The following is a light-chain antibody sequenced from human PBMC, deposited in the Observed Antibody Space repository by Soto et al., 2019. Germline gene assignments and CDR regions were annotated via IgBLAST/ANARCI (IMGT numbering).Light chain of an antibody. Sequence: EIEVTQSPATLYWSTGERATLSCRTSQSVGSYLAWYQKKPGQAPRLLIYDASNRATGIPARFSGGGSGRDFTLTISSLEPEDFAVYYCQQRSNWPPLTFGGGTKVEI. CDR2: DAS. V-gene: IGKV3-11*02. J-gene: IGKJ4*01. CDR1: QSVGSY. CDR3: QQRSNWPPLT.